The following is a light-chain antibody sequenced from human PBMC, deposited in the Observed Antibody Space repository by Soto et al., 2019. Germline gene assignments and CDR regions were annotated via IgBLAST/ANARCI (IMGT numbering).Light chain of an antibody. CDR1: SSDVGGFNY. V-gene: IGLV2-14*03. CDR3: CSYTSTSTLV. Sequence: QSALTQPASVSGSPGQSITISCTGTSSDVGGFNYVSWYQHHPGKAPKLMIYDVTYRPSGVSNRFSGSKSGNTASLTISGLQAEDEADYYCCSYTSTSTLVFGGGTKLSVL. J-gene: IGLJ2*01. CDR2: DVT.